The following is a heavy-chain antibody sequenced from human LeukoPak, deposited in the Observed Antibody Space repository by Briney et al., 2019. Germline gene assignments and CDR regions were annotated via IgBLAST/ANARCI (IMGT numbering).Heavy chain of an antibody. V-gene: IGHV4-39*07. J-gene: IGHJ4*02. CDR3: ARSSLLWFGEL. CDR2: IYYSGST. CDR1: GGSISSSNYY. Sequence: ASETLSFTCTVSGGSISSSNYYWGWIRQPPGKGLEWIGTIYYSGSTYYNPSLKSRVTISVDTSKNQFSLKLSSVTAADTAVYYCARSSLLWFGELWGQGTLVTVSS. D-gene: IGHD3-10*01.